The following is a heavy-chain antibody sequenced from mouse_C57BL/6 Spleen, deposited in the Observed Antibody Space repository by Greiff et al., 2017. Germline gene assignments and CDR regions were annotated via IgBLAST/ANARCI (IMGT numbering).Heavy chain of an antibody. CDR1: GYTFTSYW. CDR3: ARYYYGSSYWYFDV. D-gene: IGHD1-1*01. CDR2: IDPSDSYT. V-gene: IGHV1-69*01. Sequence: VQLQQPGAELVMPGASVKLSCKASGYTFTSYWMHWVKQRPGQGLEWIGEIDPSDSYTNYNQKFQGKSPLTVDKSSSTAYMQLSSLTSEDTAVYYCARYYYGSSYWYFDVWGTGTTVTVSA. J-gene: IGHJ1*03.